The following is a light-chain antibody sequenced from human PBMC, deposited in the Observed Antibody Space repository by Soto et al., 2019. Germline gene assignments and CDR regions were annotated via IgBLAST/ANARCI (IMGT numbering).Light chain of an antibody. V-gene: IGKV1-5*01. J-gene: IGKJ1*01. CDR2: DVS. CDR1: QSISNW. CDR3: QEYTTYSRT. Sequence: DLQMTQSPSTLSAYVGDRVTITCRASQSISNWLAWYQQKPGKAPKVLIYDVSTLESGVPSRFSGGGSGTEFTLTITGLQPDDFATYYCQEYTTYSRTFGQGTKVVVK.